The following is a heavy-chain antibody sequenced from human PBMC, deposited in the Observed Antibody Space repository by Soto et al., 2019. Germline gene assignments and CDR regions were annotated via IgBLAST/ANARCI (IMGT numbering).Heavy chain of an antibody. CDR3: ARIRITMVRGVIPNYYYGMDV. Sequence: ETLSLTCAVSGYSISSGYYWGWIRQPPGKGLEWIGSIYHSGSTYYNPSLKSRVTISVDTSKNQFSLKLSSVTAADTAVYYCARIRITMVRGVIPNYYYGMDVWGQGTTVTSP. V-gene: IGHV4-38-2*01. CDR1: GYSISSGYY. J-gene: IGHJ6*02. CDR2: IYHSGST. D-gene: IGHD3-10*01.